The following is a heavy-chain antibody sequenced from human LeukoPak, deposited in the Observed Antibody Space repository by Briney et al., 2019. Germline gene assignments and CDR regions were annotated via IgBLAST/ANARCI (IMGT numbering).Heavy chain of an antibody. V-gene: IGHV4-59*01. CDR2: IYYSGST. Sequence: SETLSLTCTVSGGSISSYYWSWIRQPPGKGLEWIGYIYYSGSTNYNPSLKSRVTISVDTSKNQFSLKLRSVTAADTAVYYCASRGWNGFFDYWGQGTLVTVSS. CDR3: ASRGWNGFFDY. CDR1: GGSISSYY. J-gene: IGHJ4*02. D-gene: IGHD1-1*01.